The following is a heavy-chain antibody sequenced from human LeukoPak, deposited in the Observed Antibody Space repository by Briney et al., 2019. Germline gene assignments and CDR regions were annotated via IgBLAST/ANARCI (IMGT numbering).Heavy chain of an antibody. Sequence: SSETLSLTCTVSGGSIRNYYWSWIRQPPGKGLEWIGYIFYSGSTNYNPSLKSRVTISVDTSKNQFSLKLRSVTAADTAVYYCARVYYSSSYDYWYFDLWGRGTLVTVSS. CDR1: GGSIRNYY. D-gene: IGHD6-13*01. J-gene: IGHJ2*01. V-gene: IGHV4-59*01. CDR2: IFYSGST. CDR3: ARVYYSSSYDYWYFDL.